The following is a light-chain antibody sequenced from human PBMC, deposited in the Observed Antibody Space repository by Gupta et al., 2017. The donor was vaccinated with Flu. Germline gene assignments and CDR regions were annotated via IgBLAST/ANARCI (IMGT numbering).Light chain of an antibody. Sequence: SSELIQDPAVSVALGQTVRIPCQGDSLRSNYASWYQQKPGQAPILVIYGKNNRPSGIPDRFSGSSSGDTASLTITGAQAEDEADYYCDSRDSSDNHWVFGGGTKLTVL. CDR2: GKN. CDR1: SLRSNY. V-gene: IGLV3-19*01. J-gene: IGLJ3*02. CDR3: DSRDSSDNHWV.